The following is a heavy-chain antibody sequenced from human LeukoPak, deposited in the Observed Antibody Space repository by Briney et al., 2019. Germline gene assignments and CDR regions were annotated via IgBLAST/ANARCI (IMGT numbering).Heavy chain of an antibody. D-gene: IGHD5/OR15-5a*01. Sequence: SETLSLTCTVSGDSISTSYWSWIRQPAGKGLEWIGRIYTSGSTNYNPSLKSRVTMSVDTSKNQFSLKLRSVTAADTAVYYCARDVYGQKGFDYWGQGTLVTVSS. V-gene: IGHV4-4*07. J-gene: IGHJ4*02. CDR3: ARDVYGQKGFDY. CDR1: GDSISTSY. CDR2: IYTSGST.